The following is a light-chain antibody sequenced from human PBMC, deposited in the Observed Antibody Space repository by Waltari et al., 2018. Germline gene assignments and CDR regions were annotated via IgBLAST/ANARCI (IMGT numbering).Light chain of an antibody. CDR2: AAS. J-gene: IGKJ2*01. CDR1: QSISSY. V-gene: IGKV1-39*01. Sequence: DIQMTQSPSSLSASVEDRVTITCRASQSISSYLNWYQQKPGKAPKLLIYAASSLQSGVPSRFSGSGSGTDFTLTISSLQPEDFATYYCQQSYSTPYTFGQGTKLGIK. CDR3: QQSYSTPYT.